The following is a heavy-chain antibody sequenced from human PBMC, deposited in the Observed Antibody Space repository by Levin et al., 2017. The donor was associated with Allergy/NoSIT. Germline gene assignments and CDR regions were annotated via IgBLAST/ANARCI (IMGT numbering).Heavy chain of an antibody. D-gene: IGHD6-19*01. V-gene: IGHV4-38-2*02. CDR2: IYHSGST. Sequence: GSLRLSCTVSGYSISSGYYWGWIRQPPGKGLEWIGSIYHSGSTYYNPSLKSRVTISVDTSKNQFSLKLSSVTAADTAVYYCAREGYSSGWDKLDYWGQGTLVTVSS. J-gene: IGHJ4*02. CDR3: AREGYSSGWDKLDY. CDR1: GYSISSGYY.